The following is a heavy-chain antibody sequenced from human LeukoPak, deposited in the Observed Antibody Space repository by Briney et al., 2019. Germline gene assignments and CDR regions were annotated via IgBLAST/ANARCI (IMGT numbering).Heavy chain of an antibody. Sequence: GGSLRLSCAASGFTFSSYSMNWVRQAPGKGLEWVSSLSSSSSYIYYADSVKGRFTISRDNAKNSLYLQMNSLRAEDTAVYYCAREWDIVVVVAASGYYYGMDVWGQGTTVTVSS. D-gene: IGHD2-15*01. J-gene: IGHJ6*02. V-gene: IGHV3-21*01. CDR1: GFTFSSYS. CDR3: AREWDIVVVVAASGYYYGMDV. CDR2: LSSSSSYI.